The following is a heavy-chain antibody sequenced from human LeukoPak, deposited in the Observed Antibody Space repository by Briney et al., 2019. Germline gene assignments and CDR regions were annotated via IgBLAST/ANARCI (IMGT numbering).Heavy chain of an antibody. CDR1: AGNFNNYA. CDR2: ISLGFDTA. CDR3: ATEGKESWGYFDY. J-gene: IGHJ4*02. Sequence: GASVTVSFTASAGNFNNYAINWVRQAPGQGLEWMGRISLGFDTAGYAQSPQDRVTITADKSTATVYMELSRLGSEDTAVYFCATEGKESWGYFDYWGRGTLVTVSS. V-gene: IGHV1-69*06. D-gene: IGHD3-16*01.